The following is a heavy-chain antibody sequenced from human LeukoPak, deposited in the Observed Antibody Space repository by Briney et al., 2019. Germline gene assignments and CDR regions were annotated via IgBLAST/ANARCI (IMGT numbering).Heavy chain of an antibody. J-gene: IGHJ4*02. D-gene: IGHD1-1*01. Sequence: GGSLRLSCAASGFTFSSYAMSWVRQAPGKGLEWVSAISTSGGSTYYANSVKGRFTISRDNSKNTLYLQMNSLRAEDTAVYYCAKGGTQRYYYFDYWGQGTLVTVSS. CDR1: GFTFSSYA. CDR3: AKGGTQRYYYFDY. CDR2: ISTSGGST. V-gene: IGHV3-23*01.